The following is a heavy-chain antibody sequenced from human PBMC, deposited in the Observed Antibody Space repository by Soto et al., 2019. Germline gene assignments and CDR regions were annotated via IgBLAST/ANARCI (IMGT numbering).Heavy chain of an antibody. D-gene: IGHD3-10*01. CDR1: GGSFSGYY. Sequence: QVQLQQWGAGLLKPSETLSLTCAVYGGSFSGYYWSWIRQPPGKGLEWIGEINHSGSTNYNPSLKSRVTISVDTSKNQFSLKLSSVTAADTAVYYCARVDTPATMGYGMDVWGQGTTVTVSS. CDR3: ARVDTPATMGYGMDV. CDR2: INHSGST. V-gene: IGHV4-34*01. J-gene: IGHJ6*02.